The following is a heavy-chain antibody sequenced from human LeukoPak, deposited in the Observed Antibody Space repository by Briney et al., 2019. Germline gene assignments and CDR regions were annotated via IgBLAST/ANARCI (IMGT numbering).Heavy chain of an antibody. CDR2: ISSSSSYI. V-gene: IGHV3-21*01. Sequence: GGSLRLSCAASGFTFSSYSMNWVRQAPGKGLEWVSSISSSSSYIYYADSVKGRFTISRDNAKNSLYLQMNSLRAEDTAVYYCARDGDDILTGYSLFDYWGQGTLVTVSS. J-gene: IGHJ4*02. CDR1: GFTFSSYS. D-gene: IGHD3-9*01. CDR3: ARDGDDILTGYSLFDY.